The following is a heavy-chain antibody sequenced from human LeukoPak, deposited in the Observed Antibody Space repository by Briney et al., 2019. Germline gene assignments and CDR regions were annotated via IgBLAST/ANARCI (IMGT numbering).Heavy chain of an antibody. CDR2: ICGSGGRK. J-gene: IGHJ4*02. CDR3: ARGGAQLDF. Sequence: PGGSLRLSCAGSGFTFSTFAMGWVRQAPGKGLEWVPTICGSGGRKHYADSVKGRFTISRDNSKNTLYLQMNSLTADDTAVYFFARGGAQLDFWGQGTLVTVSS. D-gene: IGHD1-26*01. V-gene: IGHV3-23*01. CDR1: GFTFSTFA.